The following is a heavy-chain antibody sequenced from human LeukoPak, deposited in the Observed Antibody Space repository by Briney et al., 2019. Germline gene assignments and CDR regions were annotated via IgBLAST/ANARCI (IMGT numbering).Heavy chain of an antibody. V-gene: IGHV4-34*01. J-gene: IGHJ4*02. D-gene: IGHD4-17*01. CDR2: INHSGSA. CDR3: ARIPTVTFFDY. Sequence: SETLSLTCGVYGGSFSGDYWSWVRQPPGKGLEWIGEINHSGSASYNPSLKSRVTISVDTSKNQFSLKLSSVTAADTAVYYCARIPTVTFFDYWGQGTQVTVSS. CDR1: GGSFSGDY.